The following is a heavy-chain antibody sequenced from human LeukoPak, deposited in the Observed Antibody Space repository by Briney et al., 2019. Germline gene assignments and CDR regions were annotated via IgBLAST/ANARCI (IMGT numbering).Heavy chain of an antibody. V-gene: IGHV3-53*01. CDR2: IYSGVNT. D-gene: IGHD4-17*01. CDR3: ARRAGDYSHPYDS. J-gene: IGHJ4*02. Sequence: GGSLRLSCTVSGFTVSSNSMSWVRQAPGKGLEWVSVIYSGVNTHYSDSVKGRLTISIDNSKNTLYLQMNSLRADDTAVYYCARRAGDYSHPYDSWGQGTLVTVSS. CDR1: GFTVSSNS.